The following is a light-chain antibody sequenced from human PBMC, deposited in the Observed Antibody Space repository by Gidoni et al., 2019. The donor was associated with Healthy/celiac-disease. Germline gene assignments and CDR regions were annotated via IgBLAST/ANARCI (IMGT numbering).Light chain of an antibody. CDR1: QSVSSN. J-gene: IGKJ4*01. V-gene: IGKV3-15*01. Sequence: EIVMTQSPATLSVSPGERATLSCRASQSVSSNLAWYQQKPGQAPRLLIYGASTRATGIPARFSGSGSGTEFTLTIRRLQSVDFSVYYCQHYNNWPSFGGGTKVEIK. CDR3: QHYNNWPS. CDR2: GAS.